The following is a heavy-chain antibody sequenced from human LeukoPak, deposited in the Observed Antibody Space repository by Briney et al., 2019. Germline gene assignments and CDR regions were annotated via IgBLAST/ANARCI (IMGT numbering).Heavy chain of an antibody. J-gene: IGHJ6*02. CDR3: ARHSSGPYYYGMDV. Sequence: SETLSLTCTVSGGSISSYHWSWIRQPPGKGLEWIGYIYYSGSTNYNPSLKSRVTISVDTSKNQFSLKLSSVTAADTAVYYSARHSSGPYYYGMDVWGQGTTVTVSS. CDR2: IYYSGST. V-gene: IGHV4-59*08. CDR1: GGSISSYH. D-gene: IGHD6-19*01.